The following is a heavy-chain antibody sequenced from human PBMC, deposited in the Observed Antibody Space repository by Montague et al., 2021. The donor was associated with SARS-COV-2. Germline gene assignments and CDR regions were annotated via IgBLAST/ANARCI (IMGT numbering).Heavy chain of an antibody. Sequence: SETLSLTCTVSGGSISSSCYYWGWIRQPPGKGLEWIGSIDYTGSTYYNLSLKSRVTISVDTTKIQFTLKLTSLTATDTAVYYCARVGDCSNTNCYASALFDSWGQGTLVAVSS. CDR1: GGSISSSCYY. CDR2: IDYTGST. D-gene: IGHD2-2*01. V-gene: IGHV4-39*06. CDR3: ARVGDCSNTNCYASALFDS. J-gene: IGHJ4*02.